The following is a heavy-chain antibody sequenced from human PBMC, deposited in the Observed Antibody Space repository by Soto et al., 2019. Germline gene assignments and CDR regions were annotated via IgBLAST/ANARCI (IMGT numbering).Heavy chain of an antibody. CDR1: GGSFSGYY. V-gene: IGHV4-34*01. CDR3: ARSVFP. Sequence: PSETLSLTCAVYGGSFSGYYWNWIRQPPGKGLEWIGSIYYSGSTYYNPPLKSRVTISVDTSKNQFSLKLSSVTAADTAVYYCARSVFPWGQGTLVTVSS. CDR2: IYYSGST. J-gene: IGHJ5*02.